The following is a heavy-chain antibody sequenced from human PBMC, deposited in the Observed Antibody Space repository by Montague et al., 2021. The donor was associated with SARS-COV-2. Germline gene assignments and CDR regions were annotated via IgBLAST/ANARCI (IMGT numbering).Heavy chain of an antibody. CDR2: NNHSGST. D-gene: IGHD3-22*01. V-gene: IGHV4-34*01. CDR1: GGSSSGHY. J-gene: IGHJ4*02. CDR3: ASGTKRVFTYYYDSSGYASNY. Sequence: SETLSLTCAVYGGSSSGHYWSWNRQPPGKGQEWIGENNHSGSTKNNPSLKSRVNISVYTSKNQYPLKLSSATVADAVVYYCASGTKRVFTYYYDSSGYASNYWGQGTLVTDSS.